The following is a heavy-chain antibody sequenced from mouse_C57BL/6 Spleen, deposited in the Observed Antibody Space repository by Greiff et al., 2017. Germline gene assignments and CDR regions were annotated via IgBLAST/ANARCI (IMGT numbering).Heavy chain of an antibody. CDR3: ATPPYYSNSYYFDY. J-gene: IGHJ2*01. V-gene: IGHV1-82*01. D-gene: IGHD2-5*01. Sequence: QVQLQQSGPELVKPGASVKISCKASGYAFSSSWMNWVKQRPGKGLEWIGRIYPGDGDTNYNGKFKGKATLTADKSSSTAYMQLSSLTSEDSAVYFCATPPYYSNSYYFDYWGQGTTLTVSS. CDR1: GYAFSSSW. CDR2: IYPGDGDT.